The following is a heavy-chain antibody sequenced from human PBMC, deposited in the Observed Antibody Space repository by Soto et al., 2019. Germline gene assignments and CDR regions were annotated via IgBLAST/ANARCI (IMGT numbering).Heavy chain of an antibody. CDR1: GFTVSNYA. CDR3: AKLSPHYYDRSGYAY. D-gene: IGHD3-22*01. J-gene: IGHJ4*02. CDR2: ISGSGGTT. V-gene: IGHV3-23*01. Sequence: PGRSRRRSWAASGFTVSNYAMGVVRQSPGKGLEWVSAISGSGGTTYYADSVKGRFTISRDNSKNTLYLQVNSLRAEDTAVYYCAKLSPHYYDRSGYAYWGRGTLVTASS.